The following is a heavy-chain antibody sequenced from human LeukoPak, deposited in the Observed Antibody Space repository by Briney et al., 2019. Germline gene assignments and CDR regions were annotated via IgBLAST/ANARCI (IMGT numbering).Heavy chain of an antibody. Sequence: GGSLRLSCAASGFTFSSYGMHWVRQAPGKGLEWVAVIWYDGSNKYYADSVKGRFTISRDNSKNTLYLQMNSLRAEDTAVYYCARDSSGYYPKYYFDYWGQGTLVTVSS. CDR2: IWYDGSNK. CDR3: ARDSSGYYPKYYFDY. CDR1: GFTFSSYG. V-gene: IGHV3-33*01. D-gene: IGHD3-22*01. J-gene: IGHJ4*02.